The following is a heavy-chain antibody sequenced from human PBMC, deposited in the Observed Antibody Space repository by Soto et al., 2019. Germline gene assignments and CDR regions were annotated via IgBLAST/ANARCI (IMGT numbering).Heavy chain of an antibody. V-gene: IGHV4-31*03. D-gene: IGHD5-12*01. CDR3: ARARLRAVYAFDI. CDR2: IYTSGST. CDR1: GGSVSSGAYY. J-gene: IGHJ3*02. Sequence: QVQLQESDAGLVKASQTLSLTCTVSGGSVSSGAYYWTWIRQRPGKGLEWIGYIYTSGSTYYSPSLKSRLSISLATSKNQFSLRLSSVPAADTAMYYCARARLRAVYAFDIWGQGTMVTVSS.